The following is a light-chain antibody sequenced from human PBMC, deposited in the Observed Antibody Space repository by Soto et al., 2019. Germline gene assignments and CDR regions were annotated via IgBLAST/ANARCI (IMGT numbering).Light chain of an antibody. CDR2: DVS. CDR3: SSYTSSSTPLYV. Sequence: QSALTQPASVSGSPGQSITISCTGASSDVGGYNYFSWYQQHPGKVPKLMFYDVSNRPSGVSNRFSGSKSGNTASLTISGLQAEDEADYYCSSYTSSSTPLYVFGTGTKVTVL. J-gene: IGLJ1*01. V-gene: IGLV2-14*01. CDR1: SSDVGGYNY.